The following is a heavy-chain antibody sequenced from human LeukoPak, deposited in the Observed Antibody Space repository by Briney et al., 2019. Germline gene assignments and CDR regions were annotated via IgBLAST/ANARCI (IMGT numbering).Heavy chain of an antibody. CDR2: IYYTGST. J-gene: IGHJ4*02. D-gene: IGHD3-10*01. Sequence: PSETLSLTCTVSGGSISGYYWGWIRQPPGKTLEYIGYIYYTGSTTSNPSLESRVTISVSTSENQFSLKLTSVTAADTAVYYCARHSASRSYPLDYWGQGTLVTVSS. CDR3: ARHSASRSYPLDY. V-gene: IGHV4-59*08. CDR1: GGSISGYY.